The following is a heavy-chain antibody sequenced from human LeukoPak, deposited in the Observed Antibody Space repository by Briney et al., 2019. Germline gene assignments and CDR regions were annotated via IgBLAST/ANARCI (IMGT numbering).Heavy chain of an antibody. J-gene: IGHJ5*02. CDR3: ARGSFGQSYYDRRSGYYYNLFDP. V-gene: IGHV1-8*02. Sequence: ASVKVSCKASGYTFTSYDINWLRQATGLGLEWMGWMNPNSGNTGYAQKFQGRVTMTRNTSISTAYMELSSMRSEDTAVYYWARGSFGQSYYDRRSGYYYNLFDPWGQGTLVTVSS. D-gene: IGHD3-3*01. CDR1: GYTFTSYD. CDR2: MNPNSGNT.